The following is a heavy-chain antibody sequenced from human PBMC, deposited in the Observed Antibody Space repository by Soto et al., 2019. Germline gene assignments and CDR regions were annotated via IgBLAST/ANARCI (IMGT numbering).Heavy chain of an antibody. Sequence: ASVKVSCKASGGTFSSYAISWVRQAPGQGLEWMGGIIPIFGTANYAQKFQGRVTITADESTSTAYMELSRLRSEDTAVYFCASPTICRSTTCLRGAFVLWGQGTLVTVSS. J-gene: IGHJ4*03. CDR2: IIPIFGTA. V-gene: IGHV1-69*13. D-gene: IGHD2-2*01. CDR3: ASPTICRSTTCLRGAFVL. CDR1: GGTFSSYA.